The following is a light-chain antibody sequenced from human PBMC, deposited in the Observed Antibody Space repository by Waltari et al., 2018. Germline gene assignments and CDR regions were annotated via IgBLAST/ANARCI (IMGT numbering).Light chain of an antibody. CDR2: KTS. CDR1: QSISDW. J-gene: IGKJ1*01. Sequence: IQMTQSPSTLSASVGDRVPITCRASQSISDWLAWYQQKPGKAPKLLMYKTSTLQGGVPSRFSGGGSDTEFTLTISSLQPDDFATYYCQQYNHYPWTFGPGTKVEVK. V-gene: IGKV1-5*03. CDR3: QQYNHYPWT.